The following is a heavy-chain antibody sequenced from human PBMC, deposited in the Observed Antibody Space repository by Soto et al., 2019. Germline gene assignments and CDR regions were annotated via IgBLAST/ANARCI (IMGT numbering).Heavy chain of an antibody. Sequence: QVQLVQSGAEEKKPGASVKVSCETSGYTFTAYAIHWVRQAPGQGLEWMGWINAANGNTRYAQKLQTRLTITSDASASTDYMDLRCQTSDDTYVYYCATSGIRPPGGSIGPFDFWGKGNVVAVTP. J-gene: IGHJ4*02. CDR1: GYTFTAYA. D-gene: IGHD3-16*02. CDR2: INAANGNT. CDR3: ATSGIRPPGGSIGPFDF. V-gene: IGHV1-3*05.